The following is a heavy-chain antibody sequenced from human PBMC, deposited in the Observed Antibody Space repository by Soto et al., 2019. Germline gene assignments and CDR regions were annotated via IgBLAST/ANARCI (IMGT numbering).Heavy chain of an antibody. CDR1: GGSFSSYT. Sequence: SVKVSCKASGGSFSSYTISWVRQAPGQGLEWMGRIIPILGIANYAQKFQGRVTITADKSTSTAYMELSSLRSEDTAVYYCAKAQRFGHRGNYYYYMDVWGKGTTVTVSS. J-gene: IGHJ6*03. CDR3: AKAQRFGHRGNYYYYMDV. V-gene: IGHV1-69*02. CDR2: IIPILGIA. D-gene: IGHD3-10*01.